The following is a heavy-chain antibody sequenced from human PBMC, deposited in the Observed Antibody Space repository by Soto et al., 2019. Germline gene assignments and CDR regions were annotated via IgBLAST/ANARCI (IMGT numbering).Heavy chain of an antibody. J-gene: IGHJ4*02. CDR2: IWYDGSNK. D-gene: IGHD3-10*01. Sequence: QVQLVESGGGVVQPGRSLRLSCAASGFTFSSYGMHWVRQAPGKGLEWVAVIWYDGSNKYYADSVKGRFTISRDNSKNTLYLQMNSLRAEDTAVYYCARKSITMVRGVDYWGQGTLVTVSS. V-gene: IGHV3-33*01. CDR3: ARKSITMVRGVDY. CDR1: GFTFSSYG.